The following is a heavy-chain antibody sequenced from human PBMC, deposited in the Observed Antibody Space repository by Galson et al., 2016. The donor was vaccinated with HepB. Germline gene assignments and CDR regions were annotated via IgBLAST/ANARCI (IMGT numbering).Heavy chain of an antibody. D-gene: IGHD2-21*02. CDR2: IWYDGSNK. V-gene: IGHV3-33*01. CDR3: ARWGDNKVFDV. Sequence: QAPGKGLEWVAVIWYDGSNKYYADSVKGRFTISRDNSRNTAYLQMNTLRAEDTAIYYCARWGDNKVFDVWGQGTLVTVSS. J-gene: IGHJ3*01.